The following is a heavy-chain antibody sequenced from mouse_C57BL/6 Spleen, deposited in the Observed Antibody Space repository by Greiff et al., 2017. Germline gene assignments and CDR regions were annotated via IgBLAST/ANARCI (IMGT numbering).Heavy chain of an antibody. CDR2: INPNYGTP. Sequence: LVESGPELVKPGASVKISCKASGYSFTDYNMNWVKQSNGKSLEGIGVINPNYGTPSYNHKFKGKATLTVDQSSSTAYMQLNSLAAEDSAVYYCARWGNYDGAMDYWGQGTSVTVSS. D-gene: IGHD2-4*01. CDR1: GYSFTDYN. J-gene: IGHJ4*01. V-gene: IGHV1-39*01. CDR3: ARWGNYDGAMDY.